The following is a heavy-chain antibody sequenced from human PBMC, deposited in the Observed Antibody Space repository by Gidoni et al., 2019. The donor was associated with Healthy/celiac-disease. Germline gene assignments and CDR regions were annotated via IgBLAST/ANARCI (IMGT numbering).Heavy chain of an antibody. CDR1: GGSFSGYY. V-gene: IGHV4-34*01. D-gene: IGHD4-17*01. Sequence: QVQLQQLGAGLLKPSETLSLTCAVYGGSFSGYYWSWIRQPPGKGLEWIGEINHRGNTNYNPALKSRVTISVDTSKNQFSLKLSSVTAADTAVYYCARVGRTATRAHDYWGQGTLVTVSS. J-gene: IGHJ4*02. CDR2: INHRGNT. CDR3: ARVGRTATRAHDY.